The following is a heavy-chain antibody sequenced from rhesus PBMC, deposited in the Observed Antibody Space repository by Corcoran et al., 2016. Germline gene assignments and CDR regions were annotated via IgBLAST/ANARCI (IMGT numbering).Heavy chain of an antibody. D-gene: IGHD6-25*01. CDR1: GSAISRGFG. J-gene: IGHJ2*01. CDR3: ARDRIAAAEDWYFDL. V-gene: IGHV4-127*01. Sequence: QVQLQEAGPGLVKPSETLSLPCAVSGSAISRGFGGSWFRQPPGMGVAGSGDIGGSGGSTTYNPSLKSRVTISKDTSKNQFSLKLSSVTAADTAVYYCARDRIAAAEDWYFDLWGPGTPITISS. CDR2: IGGSGGST.